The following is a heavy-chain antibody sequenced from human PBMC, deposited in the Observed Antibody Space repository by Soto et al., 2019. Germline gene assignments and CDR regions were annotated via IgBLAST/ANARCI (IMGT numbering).Heavy chain of an antibody. CDR3: ARAKITMVRGVNLDY. Sequence: PSETLSLTCVVSGDSISSSSFYWAWIRQSPGKGLEWIGSIYYSGSTHYNPSLKSRVTISVDTSRNQFSLKLSSVTAADTAVYYCARAKITMVRGVNLDYWGQGTLVTVSS. CDR1: GDSISSSSFY. V-gene: IGHV4-39*01. CDR2: IYYSGST. J-gene: IGHJ4*02. D-gene: IGHD3-10*01.